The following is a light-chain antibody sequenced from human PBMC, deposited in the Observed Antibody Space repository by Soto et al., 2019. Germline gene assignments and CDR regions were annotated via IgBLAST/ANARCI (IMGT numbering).Light chain of an antibody. CDR2: GAS. Sequence: EMVVTQSPGTLSLSPGERATLSGRASQSVSSSYLAWYQQKPGQAPRLLIYGASSRATGIPDRFSGSGSGTDFTLTISRLEPEDFAVYYCQQYGSSPGTFGQGTKVDIK. CDR1: QSVSSSY. CDR3: QQYGSSPGT. J-gene: IGKJ1*01. V-gene: IGKV3-20*01.